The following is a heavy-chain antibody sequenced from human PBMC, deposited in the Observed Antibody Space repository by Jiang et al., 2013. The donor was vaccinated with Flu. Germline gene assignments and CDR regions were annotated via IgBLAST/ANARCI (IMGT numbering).Heavy chain of an antibody. V-gene: IGHV4-30-2*01. CDR1: GASISSGGYS. D-gene: IGHD3-3*01. CDR2: INHSGNT. J-gene: IGHJ6*02. CDR3: ASKYDFWSGYSENGLDV. Sequence: GLVKPSQTLSLTCGVSGASISSGGYSWSWIRQPPGKGLEWIGYINHSGNTYYNPSLKSRVTLSIDRSKNQFSLKLSSVTAADTAVYYCASKYDFWSGYSENGLDVWGQGTTVAVSS.